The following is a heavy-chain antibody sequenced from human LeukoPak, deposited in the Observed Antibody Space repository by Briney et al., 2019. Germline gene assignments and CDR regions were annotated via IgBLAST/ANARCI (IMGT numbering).Heavy chain of an antibody. V-gene: IGHV3-11*01. CDR3: ARDPDTSSKVDF. CDR1: GFAFSDHY. D-gene: IGHD2-2*02. J-gene: IGHJ4*02. CDR2: ISNSGSVL. Sequence: TPGGSLRLSCAASGFAFSDHYMSWIRQAPGKGLEWVAYISNSGSVLYYTDSVKGRFTISRDNAKKSLYLQMDGLRAEDTVVYFCARDPDTSSKVDFWGQGTLVTVSS.